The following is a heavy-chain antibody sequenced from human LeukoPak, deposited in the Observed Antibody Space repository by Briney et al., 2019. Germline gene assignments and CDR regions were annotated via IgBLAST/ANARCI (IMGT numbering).Heavy chain of an antibody. CDR1: GFTFGSFE. D-gene: IGHD3-3*01. V-gene: IGHV3-48*03. Sequence: GGSLRISCAASGFTFGSFEMIWVPRAPGKAAEGVSNISSSGGSLQYGCSVKGRFTISRENQENSLYLEMNRLRGEDTAVYFCARDENYDFWSSYLGYWGQGILVTVSS. J-gene: IGHJ4*02. CDR3: ARDENYDFWSSYLGY. CDR2: ISSSGGSL.